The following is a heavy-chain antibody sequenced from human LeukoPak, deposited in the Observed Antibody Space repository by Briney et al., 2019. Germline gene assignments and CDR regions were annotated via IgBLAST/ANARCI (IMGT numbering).Heavy chain of an antibody. CDR3: ARLPSVGPNAFDI. CDR1: GGSITGYY. D-gene: IGHD1-26*01. V-gene: IGHV4-59*08. Sequence: SETLSLTCTVSGGSITGYYWNWIRQSPGKGLEWIGYISNSGFTKYNPSLKGRVTTSVDTPKNQVSLKLTPVTAADTAVYYCARLPSVGPNAFDIWGQGTLVTVSS. J-gene: IGHJ3*02. CDR2: ISNSGFT.